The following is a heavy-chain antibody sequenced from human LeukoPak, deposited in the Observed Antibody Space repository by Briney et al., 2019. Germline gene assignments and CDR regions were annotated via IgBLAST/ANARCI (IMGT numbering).Heavy chain of an antibody. CDR2: MDDSGST. CDR1: GGSIRSPY. D-gene: IGHD6-19*01. V-gene: IGHV4-59*08. CDR3: ARHSSGSGGAFQY. J-gene: IGHJ4*02. Sequence: PSETLSLTCTVSGGSIRSPYWSWIRQPPGKGLEWIGYMDDSGSTNYNPSLTSRVTISEDTSKNQLSLKLGSVTAADTAVYYCARHSSGSGGAFQYWGQGTPVTVSS.